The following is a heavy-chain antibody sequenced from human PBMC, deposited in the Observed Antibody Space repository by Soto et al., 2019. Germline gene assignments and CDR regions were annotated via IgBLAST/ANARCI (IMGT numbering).Heavy chain of an antibody. J-gene: IGHJ4*02. CDR2: ISYDGSNK. D-gene: IGHD3-22*01. CDR3: AKGFYYDSSGYHFDY. V-gene: IGHV3-30*18. Sequence: GGSLRLSCAASGFTFSSYGMHWVRQAPGKGLEWVAVISYDGSNKYYADSVKGRFTISRDNSKNTLYLQMNSLRAEDTAVYYCAKGFYYDSSGYHFDYWGQGTLVTVPQ. CDR1: GFTFSSYG.